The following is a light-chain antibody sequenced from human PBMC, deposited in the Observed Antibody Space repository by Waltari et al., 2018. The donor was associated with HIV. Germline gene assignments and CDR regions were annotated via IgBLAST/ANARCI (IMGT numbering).Light chain of an antibody. J-gene: IGLJ2*01. CDR1: SSNIGAGYD. Sequence: QSVLTQPPSVSGAPGQRVTISCTGSSNIGAGYDVQWYQQLPGTAPKLLIYGANNRPSGVPDRFSGSKSDAAASLAIAGLQAEDEADYYRQSYDDSVSDSVVFGGGTKVTVL. V-gene: IGLV1-40*01. CDR2: GAN. CDR3: QSYDDSVSDSVV.